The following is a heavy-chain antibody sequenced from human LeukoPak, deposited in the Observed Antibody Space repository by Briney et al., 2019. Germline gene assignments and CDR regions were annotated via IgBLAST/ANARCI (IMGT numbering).Heavy chain of an antibody. CDR2: ISYNGRT. D-gene: IGHD5-12*01. Sequence: SETLSLTXTVSSGSISSSTYYWGWIRQPPGKGLQWIGDISYNGRTNYTPSLKSRVTISVDTSKNQFSLKLRFVTASDTAVYYCARRDIVATIDYWGQGTLITVSS. CDR3: ARRDIVATIDY. V-gene: IGHV4-39*01. J-gene: IGHJ4*02. CDR1: SGSISSSTYY.